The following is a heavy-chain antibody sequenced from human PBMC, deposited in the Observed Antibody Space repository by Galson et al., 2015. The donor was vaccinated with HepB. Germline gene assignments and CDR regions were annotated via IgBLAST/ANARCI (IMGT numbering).Heavy chain of an antibody. V-gene: IGHV3-7*03. CDR3: AKDDAGIGMSY. CDR2: IKLDGSDK. CDR1: GFIFGSYW. J-gene: IGHJ4*02. Sequence: FLRLSCAASGFIFGSYWMSWVRQAPGKGLEWVANIKLDGSDKYYADSVKGRFTISRDNAKNSLYLQMNNLRAEDTAIYYCAKDDAGIGMSYWGRGTLVTVFS. D-gene: IGHD6-13*01.